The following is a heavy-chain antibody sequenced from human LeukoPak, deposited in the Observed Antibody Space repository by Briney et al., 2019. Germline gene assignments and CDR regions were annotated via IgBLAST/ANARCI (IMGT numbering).Heavy chain of an antibody. CDR3: ARAADYYDSSGYYYFDY. D-gene: IGHD3-22*01. Sequence: ASVKVSCKASGYTFTSYYMHWVRPAPGQGLEWMGIINPSGGSTSYAQNFQGRVTMTRDTSTSTVYMELSSLRSEDTAVYYCARAADYYDSSGYYYFDYWGQGTLVTVSS. V-gene: IGHV1-46*01. J-gene: IGHJ4*02. CDR2: INPSGGST. CDR1: GYTFTSYY.